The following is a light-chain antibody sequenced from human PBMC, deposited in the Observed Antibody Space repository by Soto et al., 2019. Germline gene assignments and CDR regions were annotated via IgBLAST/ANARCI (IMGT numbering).Light chain of an antibody. CDR3: QKYYSAVFT. V-gene: IGKV1-27*01. J-gene: IGKJ3*01. CDR1: QGINNY. Sequence: DTQMTQSPSSLSASVGDRVTITCRASQGINNYLAWYQQRPGQVPKLLIYHASTLQSGVPSRFSGSGSGTDFTLTISSLQPEDVATYYCQKYYSAVFTFGPGTKVDI. CDR2: HAS.